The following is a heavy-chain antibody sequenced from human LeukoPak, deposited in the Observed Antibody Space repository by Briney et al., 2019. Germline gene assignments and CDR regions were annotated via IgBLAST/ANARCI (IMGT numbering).Heavy chain of an antibody. Sequence: PSETLSLTCTVSGGSISSSSYYWGWIRQPPGNGLEWIGCVYYSGSTYYNPSLKSRVTISVDTSKTQFSLKLSSVTAADTAVYYCARIYGGNYYYYYMDVWGKGTTVTVSS. V-gene: IGHV4-39*07. CDR1: GGSISSSSYY. CDR3: ARIYGGNYYYYYMDV. CDR2: VYYSGST. J-gene: IGHJ6*03. D-gene: IGHD4-23*01.